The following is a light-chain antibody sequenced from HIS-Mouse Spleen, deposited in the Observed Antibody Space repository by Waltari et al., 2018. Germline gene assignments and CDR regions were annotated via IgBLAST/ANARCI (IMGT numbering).Light chain of an antibody. Sequence: QSALTQPRSVSGSPGQSVTIPCTGTSSDVVGYTYVSWYQQHPGKAPKPMIYDVSKRPSGVPDRFSGSKSGNTASLTISGLQAEDEADYYCCSYAGSYTGVFGTGTKVTVL. J-gene: IGLJ1*01. CDR2: DVS. V-gene: IGLV2-11*02. CDR3: CSYAGSYTGV. CDR1: SSDVVGYTY.